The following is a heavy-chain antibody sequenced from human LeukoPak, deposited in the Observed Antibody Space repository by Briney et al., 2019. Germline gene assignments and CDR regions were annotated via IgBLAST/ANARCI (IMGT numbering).Heavy chain of an antibody. V-gene: IGHV3-23*01. CDR3: AKSHSSGWYGWFDP. CDR1: GFTFSSYA. J-gene: IGHJ5*02. D-gene: IGHD6-19*01. Sequence: GGSLRLSCAASGFTFSSYAMSWVRQAPGKGLEWVSAISGSGGSTYYADSVKGQFTISRDNSKNTLYLQMNSLRAEDTAVYYCAKSHSSGWYGWFDPWGQGTLVTVSS. CDR2: ISGSGGST.